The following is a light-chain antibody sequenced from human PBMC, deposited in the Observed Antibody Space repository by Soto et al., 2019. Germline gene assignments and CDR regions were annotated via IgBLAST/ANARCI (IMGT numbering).Light chain of an antibody. CDR3: QQYEKTDPPVT. Sequence: DIILTQSPAIVSVSPGERATLSCRASRSVSTNLAWYQHKHGQAPRLLIFGASTRVTDIPPRFSGTGSGTEFTITINYLKSEDFGIYYCQQYEKTDPPVTFGGGTKVEI. V-gene: IGKV3D-15*01. CDR1: RSVSTN. CDR2: GAS. J-gene: IGKJ4*01.